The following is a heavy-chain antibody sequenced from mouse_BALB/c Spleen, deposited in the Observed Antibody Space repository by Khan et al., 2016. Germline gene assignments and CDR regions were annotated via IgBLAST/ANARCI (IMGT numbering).Heavy chain of an antibody. CDR1: GYTFTTAG. Sequence: QIQLVQSGPELKKPGETVRISCKASGYTFTTAGMQWVQKMPGKGLKWIGWINTHSGVPKYAEDFKGRFAFSLETSASTAYLQIRNLKNEDTATYFCARCGNFFHWYFDVWGAGTTVTVSS. CDR2: INTHSGVP. D-gene: IGHD2-1*01. CDR3: ARCGNFFHWYFDV. V-gene: IGHV9-4*02. J-gene: IGHJ1*01.